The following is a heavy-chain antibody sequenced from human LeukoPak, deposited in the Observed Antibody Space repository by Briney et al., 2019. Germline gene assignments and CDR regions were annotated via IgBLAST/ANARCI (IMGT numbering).Heavy chain of an antibody. CDR3: ARRLFSGSYFGFDY. Sequence: GESLKISCKGSGYRFTSFWIGWVRQMPGKGLEWMGIIYPGDSDTRYSPSFQGQVTISADKSISTGSLQWSSLKASDSAMYYCARRLFSGSYFGFDYWGQRTLVTVSS. CDR2: IYPGDSDT. J-gene: IGHJ4*02. CDR1: GYRFTSFW. V-gene: IGHV5-51*01. D-gene: IGHD1-26*01.